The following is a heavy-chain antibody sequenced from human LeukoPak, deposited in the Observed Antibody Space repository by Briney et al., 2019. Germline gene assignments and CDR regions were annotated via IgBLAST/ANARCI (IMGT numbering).Heavy chain of an antibody. CDR3: ATLVYGDLPFDY. D-gene: IGHD4-17*01. CDR1: GFTFSSYW. J-gene: IGHJ4*02. Sequence: GGSLRLSCAASGFTFSSYWMSWVRQAPGKGLEWVANIKQDGSEKYYVDSVKGRFTISRDNAKNSLYLQMNSLRAEGTAVYYCATLVYGDLPFDYWGQGTLVTVSS. CDR2: IKQDGSEK. V-gene: IGHV3-7*03.